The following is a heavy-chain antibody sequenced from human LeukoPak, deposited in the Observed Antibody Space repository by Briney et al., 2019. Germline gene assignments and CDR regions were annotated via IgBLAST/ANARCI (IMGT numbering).Heavy chain of an antibody. CDR3: ARGGWSLDY. CDR1: GGSLSSYY. J-gene: IGHJ4*02. D-gene: IGHD6-19*01. Sequence: SETLSLTCTVSGGSLSSYYWSWVRQRPREGLEKVGYIYYSGSTNYNPSLKSRVTISVDTYKHQFSLKLSCVTAADTAVYSCARGGWSLDYWGQGTLVTVSS. CDR2: IYYSGST. V-gene: IGHV4-59*01.